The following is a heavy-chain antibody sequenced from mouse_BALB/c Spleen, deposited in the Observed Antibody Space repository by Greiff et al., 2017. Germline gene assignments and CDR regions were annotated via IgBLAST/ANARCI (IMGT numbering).Heavy chain of an antibody. Sequence: QVTLKVSGPGILQPSQTLSLTCFFSGFSLSTSGMGVSWIRQPSGKGLEWLAHIYWDDDKRYNPSLKSRLTISKDTSRNQVFLKITSVDTADTATYYCARRLYDYDGFDYWGQGTTLTVSS. CDR2: IYWDDDK. J-gene: IGHJ2*01. CDR3: ARRLYDYDGFDY. CDR1: GFSLSTSGMG. V-gene: IGHV8-12*01. D-gene: IGHD2-4*01.